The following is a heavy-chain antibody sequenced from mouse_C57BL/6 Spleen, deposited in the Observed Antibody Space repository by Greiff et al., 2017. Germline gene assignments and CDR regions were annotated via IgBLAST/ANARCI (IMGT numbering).Heavy chain of an antibody. V-gene: IGHV5-6*01. Sequence: EVQGVESGGDLVKPGGSLKLSCAASGFTFSSYGMSWVRQTPDKRLEWVATISSGGSYTYYPDSVKGRFTISRDNAKNTLYLQMVSLESEDTAMCYCAKHGYDPFDVWGKGTTLTVSS. J-gene: IGHJ2*01. CDR1: GFTFSSYG. CDR2: ISSGGSYT. CDR3: AKHGYDPFDV. D-gene: IGHD2-3*01.